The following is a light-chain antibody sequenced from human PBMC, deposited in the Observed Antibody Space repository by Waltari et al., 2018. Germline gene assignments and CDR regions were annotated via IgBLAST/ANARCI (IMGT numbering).Light chain of an antibody. CDR2: GAS. CDR3: QQTYSTVPFT. J-gene: IGKJ3*01. CDR1: QTINNY. V-gene: IGKV1-39*01. Sequence: DIQLTQSPSSLSASVGDRVTITCRASQTINNYLNLYQQGPGKAPRLLIYGASSLQRGVPSRFRGSGSGTEFPLTITSLQPDDFATYYCQQTYSTVPFTFGPGTKLDIK.